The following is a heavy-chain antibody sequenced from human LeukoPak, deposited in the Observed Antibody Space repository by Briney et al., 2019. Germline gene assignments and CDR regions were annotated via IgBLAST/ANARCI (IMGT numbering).Heavy chain of an antibody. Sequence: ASVKVSCKASGYTFTSYGISWVRQAPGQGLEWMGWINPNSGGTNYAQKFQGRVTMTRDTSISTAYMELSRLRSDDTAVYYCASNSGRYYYYMDVWGKGTTVTVSS. J-gene: IGHJ6*03. CDR2: INPNSGGT. V-gene: IGHV1-2*02. CDR3: ASNSGRYYYYMDV. CDR1: GYTFTSYG. D-gene: IGHD1-26*01.